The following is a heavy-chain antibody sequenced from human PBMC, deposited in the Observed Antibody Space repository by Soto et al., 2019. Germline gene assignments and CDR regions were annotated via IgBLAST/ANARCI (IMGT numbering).Heavy chain of an antibody. D-gene: IGHD1-26*01. CDR2: ISYDGGNE. Sequence: GGSLRLSCAASRFSFGSFAMHWVRQAPGKGLEWLADISYDGGNEYYADSVMGRFTISRDNSKSTLYLQMNSLRVEDTAVYFCAREYSGIIDHWGLGTLVT. J-gene: IGHJ5*02. CDR3: AREYSGIIDH. V-gene: IGHV3-30*04. CDR1: RFSFGSFA.